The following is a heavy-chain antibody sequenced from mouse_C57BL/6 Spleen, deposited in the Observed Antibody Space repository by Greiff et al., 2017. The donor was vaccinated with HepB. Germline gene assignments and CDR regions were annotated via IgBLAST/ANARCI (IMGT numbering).Heavy chain of an antibody. Sequence: VQLKESGPGLVKPSQSLSLTCSVTGYSITSGYYWNWIRQFPGNKLEWMGYISYDGSNNYNPSLKNRISITRDTSKNQFFLKLNSVTTEDTATYYCARDRLHFDYWGQGTTLTVSS. V-gene: IGHV3-6*01. CDR1: GYSITSGYY. CDR2: ISYDGSN. CDR3: ARDRLHFDY. J-gene: IGHJ2*01. D-gene: IGHD3-2*02.